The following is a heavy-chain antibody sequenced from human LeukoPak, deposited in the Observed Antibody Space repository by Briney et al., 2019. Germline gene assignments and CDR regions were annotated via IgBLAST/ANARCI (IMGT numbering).Heavy chain of an antibody. CDR3: ARQGYSSSWTFDY. Sequence: SETLSLTCTVSGGSISSSSYYWGWIRQPPGKGLEWIGSIYYSGSSYYHPSLTSRVTISVDTSKNQFSLKLSSVTAADTAVYYCARQGYSSSWTFDYWGQGTLVTVSS. CDR2: IYYSGSS. J-gene: IGHJ4*02. CDR1: GGSISSSSYY. V-gene: IGHV4-39*01. D-gene: IGHD6-13*01.